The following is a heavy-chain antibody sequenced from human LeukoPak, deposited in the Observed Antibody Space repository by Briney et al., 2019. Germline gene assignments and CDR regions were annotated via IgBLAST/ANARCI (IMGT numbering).Heavy chain of an antibody. V-gene: IGHV3-11*01. CDR2: ISSSGFST. J-gene: IGHJ4*02. CDR3: ARGKRRFDY. CDR1: GFNFSDYY. Sequence: KPGGSLRLSCAASGFNFSDYYMSWIRQAPGEGREGVSYISSSGFSTYYAGSVKGRFTISRDNPRNSLYLQMNSLAPEDTALYYCARGKRRFDYWGQGTLVSVSS.